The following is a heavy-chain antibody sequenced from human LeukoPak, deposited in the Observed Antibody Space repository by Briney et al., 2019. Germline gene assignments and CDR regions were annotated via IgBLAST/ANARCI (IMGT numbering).Heavy chain of an antibody. J-gene: IGHJ4*02. CDR1: GGSFSGYY. V-gene: IGHV4-34*01. CDR2: INHSGST. CDR3: ASHDYGDYDPLNLNDY. D-gene: IGHD4-17*01. Sequence: TLSLTCAVYGGSFSGYYWSWIRQPPGKGLEWIGEINHSGSTNYNPSLKSRVTISVDTSKNQFSLKLSSVTAADTAVYYCASHDYGDYDPLNLNDYWGQGTLVTVSS.